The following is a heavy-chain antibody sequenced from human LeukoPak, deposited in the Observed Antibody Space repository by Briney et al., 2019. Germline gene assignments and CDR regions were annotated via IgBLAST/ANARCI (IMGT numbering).Heavy chain of an antibody. V-gene: IGHV4-38-2*02. J-gene: IGHJ3*02. D-gene: IGHD6-25*01. Sequence: KPSETLSLTCTVSGYSISSGYYWGWIRQPPGKGLEWIGYIYHSGSTNYHPSLKSRVTISKHTSKNQFSLKLTSVTAADTAVYYCARDGTAAFGSGAFDIWGQGTMVTVSS. CDR3: ARDGTAAFGSGAFDI. CDR1: GYSISSGYY. CDR2: IYHSGST.